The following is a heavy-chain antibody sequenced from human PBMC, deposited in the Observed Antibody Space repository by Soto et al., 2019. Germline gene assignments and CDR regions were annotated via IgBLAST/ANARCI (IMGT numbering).Heavy chain of an antibody. J-gene: IGHJ5*02. V-gene: IGHV4-4*07. D-gene: IGHD6-13*01. CDR3: SRDQGVAAAGITWFDA. CDR2: IHSSGST. Sequence: SETLSLTCIVSGASMNSYHWSWIRQPAGKGLEWIGHIHSSGSTNYNPSLKSRVTMSVDTSKNQFSLRLMSLTAPDTAVYYCSRDQGVAAAGITWFDAWGQGSMVTVSS. CDR1: GASMNSYH.